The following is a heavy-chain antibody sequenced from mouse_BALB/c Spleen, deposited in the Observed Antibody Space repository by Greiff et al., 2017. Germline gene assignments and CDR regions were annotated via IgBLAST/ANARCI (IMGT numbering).Heavy chain of an antibody. Sequence: QVQLQQSGAELVRPGSSVKISCKASGYAFSSYWMNWVKQRPGQGLEWIGQIYPGDGDTNYNGKFKGKATLTADKSSSTAYMQLSSLTSEDSAVLFCARSDYDGYYAMDYWGQGTSVTVSS. CDR3: ARSDYDGYYAMDY. CDR2: IYPGDGDT. CDR1: GYAFSSYW. J-gene: IGHJ4*01. D-gene: IGHD2-4*01. V-gene: IGHV1-80*01.